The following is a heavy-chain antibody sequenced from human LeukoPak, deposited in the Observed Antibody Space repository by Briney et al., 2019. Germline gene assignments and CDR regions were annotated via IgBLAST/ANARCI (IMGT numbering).Heavy chain of an antibody. J-gene: IGHJ4*02. Sequence: PGRSLRLSCAASGFTFSSYAMHWVRQAPGKGLEWVAVISYDGSNKYYADSVKGRFTISRDNAKNSLYLQMNSLRAEDTAVYYCARFVPYGDYQFDYWGQGTLVTVSS. CDR3: ARFVPYGDYQFDY. D-gene: IGHD4-17*01. CDR1: GFTFSSYA. CDR2: ISYDGSNK. V-gene: IGHV3-30-3*01.